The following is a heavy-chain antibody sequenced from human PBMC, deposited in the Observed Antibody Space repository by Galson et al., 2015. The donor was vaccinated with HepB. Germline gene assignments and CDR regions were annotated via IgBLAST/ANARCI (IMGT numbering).Heavy chain of an antibody. V-gene: IGHV3-30*14. J-gene: IGHJ5*02. CDR3: ARDSPGIPALESSGISGIMDA. CDR2: ISYDGTRK. Sequence: SLRLSCAVSGFIFEHYGMHWVRQAPGKGLEWVAMISYDGTRKYYADSVKGRFSISRDNSDNTLYLQISSLRPEETALFYCARDSPGIPALESSGISGIMDAWGQGTLVTVSS. CDR1: GFIFEHYG. D-gene: IGHD4-23*01.